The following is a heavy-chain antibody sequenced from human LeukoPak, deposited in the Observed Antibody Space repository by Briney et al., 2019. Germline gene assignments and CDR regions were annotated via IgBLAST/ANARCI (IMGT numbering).Heavy chain of an antibody. CDR3: ARGTGTPVYYQYGLDV. D-gene: IGHD1-1*01. J-gene: IGHJ6*02. V-gene: IGHV4-34*01. CDR1: GGSFSGNY. Sequence: NSSETLSLTCAVYGGSFSGNYWSWIRRPPGKGLEWIGEINHSGSTNYNPSLKSRVTISVDTSKNQSSLKLSSVTAADTAVYYCARGTGTPVYYQYGLDVWGQGTTVTVSS. CDR2: INHSGST.